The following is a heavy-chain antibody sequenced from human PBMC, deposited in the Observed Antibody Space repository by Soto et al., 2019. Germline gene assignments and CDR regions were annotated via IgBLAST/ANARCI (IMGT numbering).Heavy chain of an antibody. D-gene: IGHD6-25*01. CDR1: GGSISTHY. V-gene: IGHV4-59*11. CDR3: ARDQLSSGLYVWFDP. Sequence: HVQLQESGPGLVKPSETLSLTCTVSGGSISTHYWSWIRQPPGKGLEWIGYIYYDGSTSYNPSLRSRVTISVDTSKNQFSLILSSVTSADTAVYYCARDQLSSGLYVWFDPWGQGTLVTVSS. J-gene: IGHJ5*02. CDR2: IYYDGST.